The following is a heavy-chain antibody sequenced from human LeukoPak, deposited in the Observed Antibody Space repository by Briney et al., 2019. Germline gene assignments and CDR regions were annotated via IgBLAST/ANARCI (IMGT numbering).Heavy chain of an antibody. Sequence: GGALKLSCIASGVTFSNYAMNWGRPAPGKGNGGVSFISGSGGTTYYADSVKGRFTISRDNSKNTLYLQRSSLRVEDTAVYYCAKGLHSSTSYGFDYWGQGTLVTVSS. CDR3: AKGLHSSTSYGFDY. CDR2: ISGSGGTT. CDR1: GVTFSNYA. V-gene: IGHV3-23*01. D-gene: IGHD6-13*01. J-gene: IGHJ4*02.